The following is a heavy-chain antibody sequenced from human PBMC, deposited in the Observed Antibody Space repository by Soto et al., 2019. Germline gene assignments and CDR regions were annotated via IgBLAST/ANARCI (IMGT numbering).Heavy chain of an antibody. CDR2: IDHSGYT. CDR3: ARVRDWFDP. V-gene: IGHV4-34*01. CDR1: GGSFSGYY. D-gene: IGHD3-3*01. Sequence: ASETLSLTCAVYGGSFSGYYWNWIRQPPGKGLEWTGEIDHSGYTNYNPSLKSRVTISVDTSKNQFSLRLTSVTAADTAVYYCARVRDWFDPWGQGTLVTVSS. J-gene: IGHJ5*02.